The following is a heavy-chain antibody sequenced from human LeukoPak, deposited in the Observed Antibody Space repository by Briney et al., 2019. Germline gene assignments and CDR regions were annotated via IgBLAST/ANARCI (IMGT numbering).Heavy chain of an antibody. CDR3: ARSGYSSGWFLTLNFDY. D-gene: IGHD6-19*01. Sequence: ASVKVSCKASGYTFTGYYMHWVRQAPGQGLEWMGWINPNSGGTNYAQKFQGRVTMTRDTSISTAYMELSRLRSDDTAVYYCARSGYSSGWFLTLNFDYWGQGTLVTVSS. V-gene: IGHV1-2*02. CDR2: INPNSGGT. CDR1: GYTFTGYY. J-gene: IGHJ4*02.